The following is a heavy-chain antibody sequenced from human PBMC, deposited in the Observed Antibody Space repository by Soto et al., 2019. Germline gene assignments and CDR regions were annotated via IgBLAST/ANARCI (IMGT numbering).Heavy chain of an antibody. D-gene: IGHD2-15*01. V-gene: IGHV4-31*01. CDR2: IYYSGST. CDR1: GGSISSGGYY. J-gene: IGHJ4*02. CDR3: ASAASCSGRICYRFPVAY. Sequence: QVQLQESGPGLVKPSQTLSLTCTVSGGSISSGGYYWSWIRQHPGKGLEWIGYIYYSGSTYYNPSLESPVTFSEDTSTHPSSLMLSSVTAADTSVYYSASAASCSGRICYRFPVAYWGPGTLVTVSS.